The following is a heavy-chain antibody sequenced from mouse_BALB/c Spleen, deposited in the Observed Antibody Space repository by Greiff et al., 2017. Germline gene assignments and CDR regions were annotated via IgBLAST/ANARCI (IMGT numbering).Heavy chain of an antibody. J-gene: IGHJ3*01. CDR2: IYPSDSYT. V-gene: IGHV1-69*02. CDR1: GYTFTSYW. D-gene: IGHD3-3*01. CDR3: TRGGRGFAY. Sequence: VQLQQPGADLVRPGASLKLSCKASGYTFTSYWINWVEQSPGKGLEWIGNIYPSDSYTNYNHKFKDKATLTVDKSTSTAYMQLSSPNSEASAVYYGTRGGRGFAYWGQGTLVTVSA.